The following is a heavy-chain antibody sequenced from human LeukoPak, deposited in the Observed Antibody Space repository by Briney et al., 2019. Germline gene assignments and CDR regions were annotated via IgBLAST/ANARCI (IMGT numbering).Heavy chain of an antibody. Sequence: GGSLRLSCAASGFTFSSYGMHWVRQAPGKGLEWVAVVWYDGSNKYYADSVKGRFTISRDNSKNTPYLQMNSLRAEDTAVYYCARDRSFGYSPGYYFDYWGQGTLVTVSS. CDR3: ARDRSFGYSPGYYFDY. CDR2: VWYDGSNK. V-gene: IGHV3-33*01. J-gene: IGHJ4*02. CDR1: GFTFSSYG. D-gene: IGHD6-13*01.